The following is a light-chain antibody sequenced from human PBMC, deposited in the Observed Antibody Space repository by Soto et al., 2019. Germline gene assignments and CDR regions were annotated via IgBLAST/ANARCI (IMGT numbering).Light chain of an antibody. V-gene: IGKV1-9*01. CDR3: QQLTSYPPT. CDR1: QGISSY. CDR2: AAS. J-gene: IGKJ4*01. Sequence: DVQLTQSPSLLSASVGDRVTITCRANQGISSYLAWYQQKPGKAPNLLIYAASTLQSGVPSRFSGSGSGTEFTLTISSLQPEDLGTYYSQQLTSYPPTFGGGTKVAIK.